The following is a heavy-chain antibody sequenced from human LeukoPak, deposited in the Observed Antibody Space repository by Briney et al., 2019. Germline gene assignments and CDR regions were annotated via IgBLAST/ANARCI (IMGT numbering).Heavy chain of an antibody. V-gene: IGHV3-21*01. D-gene: IGHD3-10*01. CDR3: ARDLVTMVRGVIITRFDY. CDR1: GFTVSSNY. CDR2: ISSSSSYI. J-gene: IGHJ4*02. Sequence: GGSLRLSCAASGFTVSSNYMSWVRQAPGKGLEWVSSISSSSSYIYYADSVKGRFTISRDNAKNSLYLQMNSLRAEDTAVYYCARDLVTMVRGVIITRFDYWGQGTLVTVSS.